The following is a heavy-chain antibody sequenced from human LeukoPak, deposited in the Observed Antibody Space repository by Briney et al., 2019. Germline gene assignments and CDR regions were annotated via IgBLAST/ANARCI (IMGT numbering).Heavy chain of an antibody. CDR3: AAWDPNFYYMDV. CDR1: GFTFRNHG. V-gene: IGHV3-23*01. D-gene: IGHD1-26*01. Sequence: PGGSLRLSCAASGFTFRNHGMSWVRQAPGKGLEWVSSISASGGGTHYTGSVKGRFTISRDNSKKTIYLQMNSLRVDDTAKYFCAAWDPNFYYMDVWGKGTTVTVSS. J-gene: IGHJ6*03. CDR2: ISASGGGT.